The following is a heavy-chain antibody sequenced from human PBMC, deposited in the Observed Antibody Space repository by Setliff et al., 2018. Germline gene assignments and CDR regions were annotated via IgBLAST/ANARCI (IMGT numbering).Heavy chain of an antibody. CDR1: GYTFTSYD. Sequence: ASVKVSCKASGYTFTSYDINWVRQATGQGLEWMGWMNPDSGNTGYAQKFQGRVTRTRNTSMSTAYMDLSSLRFEDTAVYYCARAQSWSGGPYYFDNWGQGTLVTVSS. D-gene: IGHD3-3*01. CDR3: ARAQSWSGGPYYFDN. V-gene: IGHV1-8*02. J-gene: IGHJ4*02. CDR2: MNPDSGNT.